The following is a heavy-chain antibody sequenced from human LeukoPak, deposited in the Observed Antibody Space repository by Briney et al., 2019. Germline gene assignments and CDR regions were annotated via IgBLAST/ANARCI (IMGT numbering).Heavy chain of an antibody. V-gene: IGHV1-18*01. J-gene: IGHJ4*02. D-gene: IGHD1-26*01. CDR1: GYTFTSYG. CDR3: ASFIGQRNSGSYQRAMYYFDY. CDR2: ISAYNGNT. Sequence: ASVKVSCKASGYTFTSYGISWVRQAPGQGLEGMGWISAYNGNTNYAQKLQGRVTMTTDTSTSTAYMELRSLRSDDTAVYYCASFIGQRNSGSYQRAMYYFDYWGQGTLVTVSS.